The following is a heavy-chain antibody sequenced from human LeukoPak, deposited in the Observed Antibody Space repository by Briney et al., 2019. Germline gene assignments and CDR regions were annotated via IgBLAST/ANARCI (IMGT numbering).Heavy chain of an antibody. V-gene: IGHV4-61*05. D-gene: IGHD6-19*01. J-gene: IGHJ4*02. Sequence: SETLSLTCTVSGGSISSSSYYWSWIRQPPGKGLEWIGYIYYSGSTNYNPSLKSRVTISVDTSKNQFSLKLSSVTAADTAVYYCVAKYSSGWFDYWGQGTLVTVSS. CDR3: VAKYSSGWFDY. CDR1: GGSISSSSYY. CDR2: IYYSGST.